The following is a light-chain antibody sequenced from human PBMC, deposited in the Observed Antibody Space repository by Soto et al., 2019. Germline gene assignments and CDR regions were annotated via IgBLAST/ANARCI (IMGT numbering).Light chain of an antibody. V-gene: IGKV1-39*01. Sequence: DIPMTQSPSSLSASVGDRVTITCRASQNINSYLNWYQQKPGKAPKLLIYAASTLQSGVPSRFSDSGSGTDFTLTINSLQPEDFATYYCQQSYSLMTFGGGTKVEIK. CDR1: QNINSY. CDR2: AAS. J-gene: IGKJ4*01. CDR3: QQSYSLMT.